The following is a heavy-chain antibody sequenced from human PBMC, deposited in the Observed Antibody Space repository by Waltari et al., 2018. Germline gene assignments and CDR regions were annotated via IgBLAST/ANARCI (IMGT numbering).Heavy chain of an antibody. CDR2: IYSGGDT. Sequence: EVQLVETGGGLIQPGGPLRVSCAASGVPVTSNYMSWVRQAPGKGLEWVSGIYSGGDTHYPDSVKGRFTISRANSNNTLYLQMNSLRADDTAVYYCARESEVSGWYVSWGQGTLVTVSS. CDR3: ARESEVSGWYVS. D-gene: IGHD6-19*01. V-gene: IGHV3-53*02. J-gene: IGHJ4*02. CDR1: GVPVTSNY.